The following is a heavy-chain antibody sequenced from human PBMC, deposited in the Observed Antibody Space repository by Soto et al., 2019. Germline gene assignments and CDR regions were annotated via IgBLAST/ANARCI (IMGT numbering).Heavy chain of an antibody. Sequence: GGSLRLSCAASGFTFTSHGMNWVRQAPGKGLEWISSIGRSSDSIYYADSVKGRFTISRDNAKDSLYLQMNSLRDEDTALYYCARVRGTLLYGMDVWGQGTTVTVSS. V-gene: IGHV3-48*02. CDR2: IGRSSDSI. CDR1: GFTFTSHG. D-gene: IGHD3-10*01. J-gene: IGHJ6*02. CDR3: ARVRGTLLYGMDV.